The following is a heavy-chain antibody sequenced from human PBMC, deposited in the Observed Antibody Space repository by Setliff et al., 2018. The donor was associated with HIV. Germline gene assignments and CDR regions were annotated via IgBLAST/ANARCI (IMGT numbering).Heavy chain of an antibody. Sequence: PSETLSLTCTVSGGSISSYYWSWIRQPPGKGLEWIGHIYIGSTNYNPSLKSRVTISADTSKNQFSLKLSSVTAADTAVYYCARTYSSSWYSSHLWVDYWGQGTLVTVS. J-gene: IGHJ4*02. D-gene: IGHD6-13*01. CDR2: IYIGST. V-gene: IGHV4-4*08. CDR3: ARTYSSSWYSSHLWVDY. CDR1: GGSISSYY.